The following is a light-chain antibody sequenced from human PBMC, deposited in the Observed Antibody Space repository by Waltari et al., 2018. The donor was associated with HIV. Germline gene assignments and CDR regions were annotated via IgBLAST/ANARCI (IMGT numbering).Light chain of an antibody. V-gene: IGLV1-44*01. CDR2: SNN. J-gene: IGLJ3*02. Sequence: QSVLTQPPSASGTPGQRIIISCSGSTSNIGTNNVNWYQQLPGTTPRLLMHSNNQRPSGGPDRFSGSRSDTSASLAISGLQSEDEADYYCSAWDASLGAWMFGGGTKLTVL. CDR1: TSNIGTNN. CDR3: SAWDASLGAWM.